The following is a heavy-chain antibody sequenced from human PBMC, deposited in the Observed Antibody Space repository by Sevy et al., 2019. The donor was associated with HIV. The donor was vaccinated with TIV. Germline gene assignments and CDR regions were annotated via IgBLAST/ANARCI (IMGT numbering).Heavy chain of an antibody. Sequence: ASVKVSCKASGYTFTSYGISWVRQAPGQGLEWMGWISAYNGNTNYAQKLQGRVTMTTDTSTSTAYMELRSLRSDDTAVYYYARDYYGSGRANSPIDAFDIWGQGTMVTVSS. CDR3: ARDYYGSGRANSPIDAFDI. V-gene: IGHV1-18*04. J-gene: IGHJ3*02. CDR2: ISAYNGNT. D-gene: IGHD3-10*01. CDR1: GYTFTSYG.